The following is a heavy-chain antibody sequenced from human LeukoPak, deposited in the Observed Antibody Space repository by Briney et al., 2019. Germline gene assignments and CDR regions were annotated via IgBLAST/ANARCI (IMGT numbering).Heavy chain of an antibody. V-gene: IGHV3-49*04. Sequence: GGSLRLSCTASGFTFGDYAMSWVRQAPGKGLEWVGFIRSKAYGGTTEYAASVKGRFTISRDDSKSIGYLQMNSLKTEDTAVYYCTGDGGVGATTTAFDIWGQGTMVTVSS. CDR3: TGDGGVGATTTAFDI. CDR2: IRSKAYGGTT. J-gene: IGHJ3*02. CDR1: GFTFGDYA. D-gene: IGHD1-26*01.